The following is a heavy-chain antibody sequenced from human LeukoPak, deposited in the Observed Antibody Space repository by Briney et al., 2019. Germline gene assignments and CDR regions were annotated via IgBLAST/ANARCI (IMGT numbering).Heavy chain of an antibody. CDR3: ARVGFDL. J-gene: IGHJ2*01. Sequence: SETPSLTCAVYVGSFSDYSWSWIRQPPGKGLEWVGEINHGGIANYNPSLKSRVTISVDPSKNQFSLKVTYVTAADTAVYYCARVGFDLWGRGTLVTVSS. V-gene: IGHV4-34*01. CDR1: VGSFSDYS. CDR2: INHGGIA.